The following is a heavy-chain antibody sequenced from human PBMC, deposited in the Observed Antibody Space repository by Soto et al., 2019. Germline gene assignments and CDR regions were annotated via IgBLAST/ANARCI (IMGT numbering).Heavy chain of an antibody. CDR1: GGTFSSYA. V-gene: IGHV1-69*01. Sequence: QVQLVQSGAEVKKPGSSVKVSCKASGGTFSSYAISWVRQAPGHGLEWMGGIIPIFGPANYAQKFQGRVTITADESTSTAYMALSSLRSEDTAVYYCARRSWDVRHFAYWGQGTLVTVAS. CDR3: ARRSWDVRHFAY. D-gene: IGHD1-26*01. J-gene: IGHJ4*02. CDR2: IIPIFGPA.